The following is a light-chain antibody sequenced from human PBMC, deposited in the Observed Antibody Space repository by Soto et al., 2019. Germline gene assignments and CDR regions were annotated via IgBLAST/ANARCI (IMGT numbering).Light chain of an antibody. Sequence: QSALTQPASVSGSPGQSITISCTGTNNNVGGYNFVSWYQQHPGKPPKLMIYEVSDRPSGVSIRFSGSKSDNTASLTISGLQAEDEADYYCSSYTSSGIQVFGGGTKVTVL. CDR2: EVS. V-gene: IGLV2-14*01. CDR3: SSYTSSGIQV. CDR1: NNNVGGYNF. J-gene: IGLJ3*02.